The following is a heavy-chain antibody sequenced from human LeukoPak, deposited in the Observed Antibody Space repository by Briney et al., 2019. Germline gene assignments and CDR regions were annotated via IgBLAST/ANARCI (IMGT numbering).Heavy chain of an antibody. CDR3: ARAARRILTGYYSDYYYYGMDV. Sequence: PSETLSLTCAVYGGSFSGYYWSWIRQPPGKGLEWIGEINHSGSTNYNPSLKSRVTISVDTSKNQFSLKLSSVTAADTAVYYCARAARRILTGYYSDYYYYGMDVCGKGTTVTVSS. J-gene: IGHJ6*04. CDR1: GGSFSGYY. V-gene: IGHV4-34*01. CDR2: INHSGST. D-gene: IGHD3-9*01.